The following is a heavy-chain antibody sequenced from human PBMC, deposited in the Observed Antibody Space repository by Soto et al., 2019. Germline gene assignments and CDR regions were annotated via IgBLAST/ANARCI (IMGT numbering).Heavy chain of an antibody. J-gene: IGHJ4*02. D-gene: IGHD3-22*01. CDR1: GGTFSSYA. CDR3: ATHFDYSSGYYGEHY. CDR2: ISPIFGTA. Sequence: QVQLVQSGAEVKKPGSSVKVSCKASGGTFSSYALSWVRQAPGQGLEGMGGISPIFGTANYAQKFQGRVTITADESTSTAYMELSSLISEETSVYYCATHFDYSSGYYGEHYWGQGTMVTVSS. V-gene: IGHV1-69*01.